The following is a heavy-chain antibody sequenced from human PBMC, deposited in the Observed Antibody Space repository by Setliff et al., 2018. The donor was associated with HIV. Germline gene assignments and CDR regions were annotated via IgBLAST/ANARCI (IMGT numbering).Heavy chain of an antibody. CDR2: VYFLGNT. J-gene: IGHJ4*02. CDR1: GASILSSGGFF. D-gene: IGHD6-13*01. Sequence: NPSETLSLTCTVSGASILSSGGFFWGWIRQPPGRGLEWLGTVYFLGNTYLNPSLKSRVAVSVDTSKNHFSLRLTSVTAADTAVYYCARARGRIAAAGRPYFDYWGQGTLVTVSS. CDR3: ARARGRIAAAGRPYFDY. V-gene: IGHV4-39*02.